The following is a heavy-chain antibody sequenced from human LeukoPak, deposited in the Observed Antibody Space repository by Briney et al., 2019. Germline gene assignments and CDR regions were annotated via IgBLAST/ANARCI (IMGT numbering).Heavy chain of an antibody. J-gene: IGHJ6*02. Sequence: SETLSLTCTVSGGSISSYYWSWIRQPPGKGLEWIGYIYYSGSTNYNPSLKSRVTISVGTSKNQFSLKLSSVTAADTAVYYCARQGRRYSSSWYGNPHYYYYYGMDVWGQGTTVTVSS. V-gene: IGHV4-59*08. D-gene: IGHD6-13*01. CDR3: ARQGRRYSSSWYGNPHYYYYYGMDV. CDR1: GGSISSYY. CDR2: IYYSGST.